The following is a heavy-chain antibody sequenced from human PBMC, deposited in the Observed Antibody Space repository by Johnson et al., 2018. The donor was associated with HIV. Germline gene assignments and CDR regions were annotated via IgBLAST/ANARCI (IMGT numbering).Heavy chain of an antibody. CDR3: ARETRDDALDI. J-gene: IGHJ3*02. Sequence: EVQLVESGGGVVQPGRSLRLSCAASGFTFSSYAMHWVRQAPGKGLEWVSGINWNGGSTGYADSVKGRFTISRDNAKNSLYLQMNNLRAEDTAMCYCARETRDDALDIWGRGTMVTVSS. CDR1: GFTFSSYA. D-gene: IGHD4-11*01. V-gene: IGHV3-20*04. CDR2: INWNGGST.